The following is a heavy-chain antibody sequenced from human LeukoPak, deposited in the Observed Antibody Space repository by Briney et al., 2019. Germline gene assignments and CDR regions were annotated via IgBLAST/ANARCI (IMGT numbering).Heavy chain of an antibody. J-gene: IGHJ4*02. CDR2: ISVYNGKT. CDR3: ARERIWLPGVPDY. Sequence: KHGESLKISCKGSGYSFTSHSITWVRQAPGQGLEWMGWISVYNGKTNYGQKFQGRVSMTTDTSASTAYMELRSLRSDDTAVYYCARERIWLPGVPDYWGQGTLVTVSS. V-gene: IGHV1-18*01. D-gene: IGHD5-18*01. CDR1: GYSFTSHS.